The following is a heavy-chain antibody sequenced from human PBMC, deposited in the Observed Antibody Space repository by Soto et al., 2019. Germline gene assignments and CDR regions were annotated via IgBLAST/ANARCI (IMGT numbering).Heavy chain of an antibody. CDR3: ARDGLYYDFWSGPKYYYGMDV. CDR1: GFTFSSYA. CDR2: ISYDGSNK. Sequence: GWALRLSCAGSGFTFSSYAMHWFRQAPFNGLEWVAVISYDGSNKYYSDSVKGRFTISRDNSKNTLYLQMNSLRAEDTAVYYCARDGLYYDFWSGPKYYYGMDVWGQGTTVTVSS. J-gene: IGHJ6*02. D-gene: IGHD3-3*01. V-gene: IGHV3-30-3*01.